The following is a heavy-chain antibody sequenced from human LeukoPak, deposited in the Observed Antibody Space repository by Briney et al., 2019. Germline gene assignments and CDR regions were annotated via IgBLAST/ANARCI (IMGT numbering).Heavy chain of an antibody. CDR1: GFTFSNYW. D-gene: IGHD2-8*01. Sequence: GGSLRLSCAASGFTFSNYWMSWVRQAPGKGLEWVANIKQDGSDKYYLESVKGRSTISRDNANNSLYLQMDTLRAEDAAIYYCAGGHPEMACGHGGCSHYWGQGTPVTVSS. J-gene: IGHJ4*02. CDR3: AGGHPEMACGHGGCSHY. V-gene: IGHV3-7*01. CDR2: IKQDGSDK.